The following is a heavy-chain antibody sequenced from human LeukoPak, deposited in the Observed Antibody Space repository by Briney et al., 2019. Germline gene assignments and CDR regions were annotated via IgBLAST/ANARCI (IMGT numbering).Heavy chain of an antibody. Sequence: GRSLRLSCAASGFTFSSYGMHWVRQAPGKGLEWVAVISYDGSNKYYADSVKGRFTISRDNSKNTLYLQMNSLRAGYTAVYYCAKSGPGGLYCGGDCSPSDYYFDYWGQGTLVTVSS. CDR2: ISYDGSNK. CDR1: GFTFSSYG. J-gene: IGHJ4*02. CDR3: AKSGPGGLYCGGDCSPSDYYFDY. D-gene: IGHD2-21*02. V-gene: IGHV3-30*18.